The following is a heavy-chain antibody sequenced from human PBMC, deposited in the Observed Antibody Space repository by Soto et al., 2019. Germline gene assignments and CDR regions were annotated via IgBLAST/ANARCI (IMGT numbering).Heavy chain of an antibody. J-gene: IGHJ6*02. Sequence: GASVKVSCKASGYTFTSYGISWVRQAPGQRLEWMGWINAGNGNTKYSQKFQGRVTITTDTSASTAYMELSSLRSEDTAVYYCARAFDYYYYYGMDVWGQGTTVTVSS. CDR3: ARAFDYYYYYGMDV. CDR1: GYTFTSYG. V-gene: IGHV1-3*01. CDR2: INAGNGNT.